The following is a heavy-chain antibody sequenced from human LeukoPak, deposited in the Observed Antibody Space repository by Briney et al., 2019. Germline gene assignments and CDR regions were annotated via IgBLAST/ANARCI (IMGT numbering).Heavy chain of an antibody. CDR3: ARTRIAVTGYYFDY. CDR2: VYYSGNA. Sequence: SGTLSLTCTVSNGSINFYYWSWVRQSPGKGLEWIGNVYYSGNANYNPSLQSRVTISVETSKNQFSLKVTSVTAGDTAVYFCARTRIAVTGYYFDYWGRGALVTVSS. J-gene: IGHJ4*02. CDR1: NGSINFYY. V-gene: IGHV4-59*01. D-gene: IGHD6-19*01.